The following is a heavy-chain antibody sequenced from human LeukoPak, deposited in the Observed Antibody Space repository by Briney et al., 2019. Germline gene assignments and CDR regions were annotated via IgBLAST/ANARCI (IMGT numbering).Heavy chain of an antibody. CDR2: MNPNSGNT. CDR3: ARDISDCSSTSCSRLHFDY. CDR1: GYTFTSYD. J-gene: IGHJ4*02. Sequence: ASVKVSCKASGYTFTSYDINWVRQATGQGLEWMGWMNPNSGNTGYAQKFQGRATMTRNTSISTAYMELSSLRSDDTAIYYCARDISDCSSTSCSRLHFDYWGQGTLVTVSS. V-gene: IGHV1-8*01. D-gene: IGHD2-2*01.